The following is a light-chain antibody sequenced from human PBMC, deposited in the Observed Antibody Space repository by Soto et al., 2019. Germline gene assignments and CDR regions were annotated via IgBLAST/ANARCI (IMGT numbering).Light chain of an antibody. CDR1: QRISSY. V-gene: IGKV1-39*01. CDR2: AAS. CDR3: QQSYSTLT. J-gene: IGKJ4*01. Sequence: DIQRTQSPSSLSSSVGDRVTITCRASQRISSYLNWYQHKPGKAPKLLIYAASSLQSGVPSRFSGSGSGTDFTLTISSLQPEDFATYYCQQSYSTLTFGGGTKVDIK.